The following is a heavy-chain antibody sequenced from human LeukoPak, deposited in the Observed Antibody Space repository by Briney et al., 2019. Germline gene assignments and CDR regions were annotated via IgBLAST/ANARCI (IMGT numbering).Heavy chain of an antibody. Sequence: PGGSLRLSCAASGFTFSSYAMSWVRQAPGKGLEWVSAISGSGGSTYYADSVKGRFTISRDNSKNTLYLQMNSLRAEDTAVYYCAKAYWPPTLNTAMAEFDYWGQGTLVTVSS. CDR2: ISGSGGST. V-gene: IGHV3-23*01. J-gene: IGHJ4*02. CDR1: GFTFSSYA. D-gene: IGHD5-18*01. CDR3: AKAYWPPTLNTAMAEFDY.